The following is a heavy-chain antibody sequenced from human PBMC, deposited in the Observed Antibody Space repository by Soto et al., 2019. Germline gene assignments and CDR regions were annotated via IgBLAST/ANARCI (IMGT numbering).Heavy chain of an antibody. CDR3: VRDLALMADY. Sequence: GWAMRLSSVAPDFNLNTYGIYWVRQAPGKGLQWVAQILYDGSKKHYADSVRGRFTITRDNSKNTVYLQMDSLRVDDTAMYYCVRDLALMADYWGQGTLVTGSS. J-gene: IGHJ4*02. D-gene: IGHD3-16*01. CDR1: DFNLNTYG. CDR2: ILYDGSKK. V-gene: IGHV3-30*03.